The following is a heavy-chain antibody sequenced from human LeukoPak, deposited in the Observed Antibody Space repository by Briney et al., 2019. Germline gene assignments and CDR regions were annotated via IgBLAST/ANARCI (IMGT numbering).Heavy chain of an antibody. CDR3: ARVDVAGASDFDY. Sequence: ASVKVSCKASGYTFTGYYMHWVRQAPGQGLEWMGWINPNSGGTNYAQKFQGRVTMTRDTSISTAYMELSRLRSDDTAVYYCARVDVAGASDFDYWDQGTLVTVSS. J-gene: IGHJ4*02. V-gene: IGHV1-2*02. CDR2: INPNSGGT. D-gene: IGHD6-19*01. CDR1: GYTFTGYY.